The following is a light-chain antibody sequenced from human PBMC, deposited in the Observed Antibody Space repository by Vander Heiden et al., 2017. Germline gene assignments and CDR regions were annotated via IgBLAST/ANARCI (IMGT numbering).Light chain of an antibody. V-gene: IGLV1-51*01. Sequence: HSVLTQPPSVSAAPGQKVPISCSGSRSNIGNNYVSWYQQLPGTAPKLLIYDNNKRPSGIPDRFSGSKSGTSATLGITGLQTGDEADYYCGTWDSSLSAVVFGTGTKVTVL. J-gene: IGLJ1*01. CDR3: GTWDSSLSAVV. CDR2: DNN. CDR1: RSNIGNNY.